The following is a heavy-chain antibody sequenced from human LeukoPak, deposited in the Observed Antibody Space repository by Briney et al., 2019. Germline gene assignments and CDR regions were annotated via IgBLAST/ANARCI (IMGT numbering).Heavy chain of an antibody. V-gene: IGHV4-31*03. Sequence: PSQTLSLTCTVSGGSISSGGYYWSWIRQHPGKGLEWIGYIYDSGSTYYNPSLKSRVTISVDTSKNQFSLKLSPVAAADTAVYYCARDTVTTTFDALDIWGQGTMVTVYS. J-gene: IGHJ3*02. D-gene: IGHD4-17*01. CDR3: ARDTVTTTFDALDI. CDR2: IYDSGST. CDR1: GGSISSGGYY.